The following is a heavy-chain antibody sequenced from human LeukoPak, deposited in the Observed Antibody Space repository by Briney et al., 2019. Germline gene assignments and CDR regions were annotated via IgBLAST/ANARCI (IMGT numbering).Heavy chain of an antibody. CDR3: AKDLTASSSKP. J-gene: IGHJ3*01. Sequence: GGSLRLSCVASGFTFSSYAMSWVSQAPGKGLEWVSAISGSGGSTYYADSVKGRFTISRDNSKNTLYLQMNSLRAEDTAVYYCAKDLTASSSKPWGQGTMVTVSS. D-gene: IGHD6-13*01. CDR2: ISGSGGST. CDR1: GFTFSSYA. V-gene: IGHV3-23*01.